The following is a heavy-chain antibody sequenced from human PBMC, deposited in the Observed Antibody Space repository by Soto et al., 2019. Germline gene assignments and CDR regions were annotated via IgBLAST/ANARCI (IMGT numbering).Heavy chain of an antibody. CDR3: ARDKGAGFCSGGSCYNDAFDV. CDR2: ISTGGGST. CDR1: GFTFSSHV. V-gene: IGHV3-23*01. D-gene: IGHD2-15*01. J-gene: IGHJ3*01. Sequence: PGGSLRLSCAASGFTFSSHVMSWVRQAPGKGLEWVSGISTGGGSTDYADSVKGRFTISRDNSKNTLYLQMNSVRPDDTAVYYCARDKGAGFCSGGSCYNDAFDVWGQGTKVTVSS.